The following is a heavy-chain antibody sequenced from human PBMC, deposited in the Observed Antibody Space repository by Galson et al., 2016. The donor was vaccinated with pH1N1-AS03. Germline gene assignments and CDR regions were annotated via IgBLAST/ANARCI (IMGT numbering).Heavy chain of an antibody. CDR1: GYIFTGFY. V-gene: IGHV1-2*04. CDR3: ARDPRGPCSSATYANTYYFGMDV. D-gene: IGHD2-8*01. Sequence: SVKVSCKASGYIFTGFYVHWVRQAPGQGLEWMGWINTDSGVTNYAQKFQAWVTMTGDTSISTAYMELYGLKSDDTAVYYCARDPRGPCSSATYANTYYFGMDVWGQGTTGIVSS. CDR2: INTDSGVT. J-gene: IGHJ6*02.